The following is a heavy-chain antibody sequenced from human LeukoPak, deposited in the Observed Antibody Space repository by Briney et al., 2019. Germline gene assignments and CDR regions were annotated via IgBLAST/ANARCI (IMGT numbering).Heavy chain of an antibody. Sequence: HPGGSLRLSCAASGFTFSNAWMSWVRQAPGKGLEWVSAISGSGGSTYYADSVKGRFTISRDNSKNSLYLQMNSLRAEDTAVYYCAKDRPKTKGGWFDPWGQGTLVTVSS. CDR1: GFTFSNAW. CDR3: AKDRPKTKGGWFDP. J-gene: IGHJ5*02. V-gene: IGHV3-23*01. CDR2: ISGSGGST. D-gene: IGHD1/OR15-1a*01.